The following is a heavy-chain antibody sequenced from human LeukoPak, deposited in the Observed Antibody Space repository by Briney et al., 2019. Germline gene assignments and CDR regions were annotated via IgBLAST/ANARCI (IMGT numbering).Heavy chain of an antibody. CDR2: ISAYNGNT. CDR1: GYTFTSYG. J-gene: IGHJ4*02. Sequence: ASVKVSCKASGYTFTSYGISWVRQAPGQGLECMGWISAYNGNTNYTQKLQGRVTMTTDTSTSTAYMEVRSLRSDDAAVYYCARASVIAVAGTPEDYWGKGTLVTVSS. D-gene: IGHD6-19*01. CDR3: ARASVIAVAGTPEDY. V-gene: IGHV1-18*01.